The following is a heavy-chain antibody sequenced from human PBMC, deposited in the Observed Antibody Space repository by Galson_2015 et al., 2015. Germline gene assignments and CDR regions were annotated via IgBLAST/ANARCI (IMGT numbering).Heavy chain of an antibody. V-gene: IGHV1-8*01. Sequence: SVKVSCKASGYTSTSYDINWVRQATGQGLEWMGWMNPNSGNTGYAQKFQGRVTMTRNTSISTAYMELSSLRSEDTAVYYCARVPKAWYDSSGYYQKAFDIWGQGTMVTVSS. J-gene: IGHJ3*02. CDR1: GYTSTSYD. D-gene: IGHD3-22*01. CDR3: ARVPKAWYDSSGYYQKAFDI. CDR2: MNPNSGNT.